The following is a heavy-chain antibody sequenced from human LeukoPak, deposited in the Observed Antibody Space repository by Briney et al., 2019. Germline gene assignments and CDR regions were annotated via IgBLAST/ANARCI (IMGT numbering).Heavy chain of an antibody. CDR2: IKQDGSEK. CDR3: ARVEDSYGNYYYYYGMDV. Sequence: GGSLRPSCAASGFTFSSYWMSWVRQAPGKGLEWVANIKQDGSEKYYVDSVKGRFTISRDNAKNSLYLQMNSLRAEDTAVYYCARVEDSYGNYYYYYGMDVWGQGTTVTVSS. CDR1: GFTFSSYW. V-gene: IGHV3-7*01. D-gene: IGHD5-18*01. J-gene: IGHJ6*02.